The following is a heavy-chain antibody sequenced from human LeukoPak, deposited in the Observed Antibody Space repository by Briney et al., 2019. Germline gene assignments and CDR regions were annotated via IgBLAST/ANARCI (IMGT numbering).Heavy chain of an antibody. V-gene: IGHV3-30*18. CDR2: ISYDGSNK. D-gene: IGHD3-10*01. CDR3: AKDRGSGSGDY. CDR1: GFTFSSYG. Sequence: GGSLRLSCAVSGFTFSSYGFHWVRQAPGKGLEWVAVISYDGSNKYYADSVKGRFTISRDNSKNTLYLQMNSLRAEDTAVCYCAKDRGSGSGDYWGQGTLVTVSS. J-gene: IGHJ4*02.